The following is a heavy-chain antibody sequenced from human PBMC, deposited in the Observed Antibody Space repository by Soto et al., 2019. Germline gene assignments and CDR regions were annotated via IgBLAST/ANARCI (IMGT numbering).Heavy chain of an antibody. CDR3: AKYRTVVSHADDAFDI. V-gene: IGHV1-3*01. J-gene: IGHJ3*02. CDR1: GYTFTSYA. Sequence: QVQLVQTGAEVKKPGASVKGSCKASGYTFTSYAMHWVRQAAAQRLEWMGWIKAGNGNTKYSQKFQGRVNITRDTSGSNAYIELCRLRSEDRAEDYCAKYRTVVSHADDAFDIWGQGTMVTVSS. CDR2: IKAGNGNT. D-gene: IGHD2-2*01.